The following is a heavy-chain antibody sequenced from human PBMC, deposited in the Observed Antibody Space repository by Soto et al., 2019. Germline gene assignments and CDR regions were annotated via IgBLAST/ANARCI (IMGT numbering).Heavy chain of an antibody. CDR2: ITRDGSST. CDR1: GFSLSDYW. D-gene: IGHD5-18*01. J-gene: IGHJ4*02. Sequence: EVQLVESGGGLVQPGGSLRLSCAASGFSLSDYWMHWVRQAPGEGLVWLSRITRDGSSTNYADSVKGRFTISRDNAKHTLYLQVNSLRGEDTAVYYCARGANGYYYLDYWGQGTLVTVSS. CDR3: ARGANGYYYLDY. V-gene: IGHV3-74*01.